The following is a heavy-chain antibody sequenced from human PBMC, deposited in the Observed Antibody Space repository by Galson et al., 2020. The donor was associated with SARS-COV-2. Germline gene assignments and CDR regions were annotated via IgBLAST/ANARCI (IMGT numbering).Heavy chain of an antibody. Sequence: SETLSLTCTVSGGSISSSSYYWGWIRQPPGKGLEWIGSNYYSGSTYYNPSLKSRVTISVDTSKNQFSLKLSSVTAADTAVYYCARDQLRFLEWLQNNWFDPWGQVTLVTVSS. V-gene: IGHV4-39*07. CDR3: ARDQLRFLEWLQNNWFDP. J-gene: IGHJ5*02. D-gene: IGHD3-3*01. CDR1: GGSISSSSYY. CDR2: NYYSGST.